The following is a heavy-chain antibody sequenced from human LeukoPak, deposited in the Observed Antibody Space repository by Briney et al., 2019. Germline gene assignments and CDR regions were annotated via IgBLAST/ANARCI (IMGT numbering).Heavy chain of an antibody. V-gene: IGHV3-66*01. D-gene: IGHD3-10*01. Sequence: GGSLRLSCAASGFTVSSNYMSWVRQAPGKGLEWVSVIYSGGSTYYADSVKGRFTISRDNSKNTLYLQMNSLRAEDTAVYYCARASYGSGTEYMDVWGKGTTVTISS. CDR3: ARASYGSGTEYMDV. CDR1: GFTVSSNY. J-gene: IGHJ6*03. CDR2: IYSGGST.